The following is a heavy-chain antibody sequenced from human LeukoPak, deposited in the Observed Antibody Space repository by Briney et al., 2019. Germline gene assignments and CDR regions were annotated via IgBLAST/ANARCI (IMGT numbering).Heavy chain of an antibody. D-gene: IGHD3-22*01. CDR2: LHATESA. CDR3: ASLSSGAAFDV. CDR1: GAYINNYY. J-gene: IGHJ3*01. Sequence: SETLSLTCTVSGAYINNYYWTWIRQPAAQGLEWIGRLHATESAIYNPSLKGRGTMSLDTSKAQLSLTLTSVTAEDSAAYYCASLSSGAAFDVWGQGTVVTVSS. V-gene: IGHV4-4*07.